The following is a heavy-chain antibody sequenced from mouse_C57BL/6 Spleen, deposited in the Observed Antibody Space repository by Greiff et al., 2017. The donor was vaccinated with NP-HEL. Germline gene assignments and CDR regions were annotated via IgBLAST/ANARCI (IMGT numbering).Heavy chain of an antibody. CDR1: GFTFSDYG. CDR2: ISSGSSTI. CDR3: ARNYGSSYVRYWYFDV. Sequence: EVMLVESGGGLVKPGGSLKLSCAASGFTFSDYGMHWVRQAPEKGLEWVAYISSGSSTIYYADTVKGRLTISRDNAKNTLFLQMTSLRSEDTAMYYCARNYGSSYVRYWYFDVWGTGTTVTVSS. V-gene: IGHV5-17*01. D-gene: IGHD1-1*01. J-gene: IGHJ1*03.